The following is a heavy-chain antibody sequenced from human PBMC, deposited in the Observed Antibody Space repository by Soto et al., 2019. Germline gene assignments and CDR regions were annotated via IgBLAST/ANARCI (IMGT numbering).Heavy chain of an antibody. CDR1: GGSISSYY. V-gene: IGHV4-59*01. CDR3: AREGSGGVGMNFDY. Sequence: SETLSLTCTVSGGSISSYYWSWIRQPPGKGLEWIGYIYYSGSTNYNPSLKSRVTISVDTSKNQFSLKLSSVTAADTAVYYCAREGSGGVGMNFDYWGQGTLVTVSS. J-gene: IGHJ4*02. CDR2: IYYSGST. D-gene: IGHD3-10*01.